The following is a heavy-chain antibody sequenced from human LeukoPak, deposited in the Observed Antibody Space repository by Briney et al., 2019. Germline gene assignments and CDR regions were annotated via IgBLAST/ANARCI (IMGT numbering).Heavy chain of an antibody. CDR3: AREMGYSSSWYNYYYYYMDV. CDR2: IYTSGST. CDR1: GGSISSGSYY. Sequence: SETLSLTCTVSGGSISSGSYYWSWIRQPAGKGLEWIGRIYTSGSTNYNPSLKSRVTISVDTSKNQFSLKLSSVTAADTAVYYCAREMGYSSSWYNYYYYYMDVWGKGTTVTVSS. D-gene: IGHD6-13*01. J-gene: IGHJ6*03. V-gene: IGHV4-61*02.